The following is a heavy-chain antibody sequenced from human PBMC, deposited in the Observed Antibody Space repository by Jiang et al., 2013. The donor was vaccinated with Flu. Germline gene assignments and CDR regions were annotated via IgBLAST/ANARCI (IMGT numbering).Heavy chain of an antibody. J-gene: IGHJ4*02. CDR3: ARHNKYRGYGSGSYYPAYYFDY. Sequence: GSGLVKPSETLSLTCTVSGGSISSYYWSWIRQPPGKGLEWIGYIYYDGSTDYNPSLQSRVTISVDTSKNQFSLKLSSVTAADTAVYYCARHNKYRGYGSGSYYPAYYFDYWGQGTLVTVSS. V-gene: IGHV4-59*08. CDR2: IYYDGST. CDR1: GGSISSYY. D-gene: IGHD3-10*01.